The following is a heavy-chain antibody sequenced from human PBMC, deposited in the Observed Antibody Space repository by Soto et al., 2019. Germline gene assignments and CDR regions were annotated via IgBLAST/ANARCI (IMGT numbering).Heavy chain of an antibody. D-gene: IGHD6-19*01. CDR1: GFTFSSYG. J-gene: IGHJ4*02. Sequence: QVQLVESGGGVVQPGRSLRLSCAASGFTFSSYGMHWVRQAPGKGLEWVAVISYDGSNKYYADSVKGRFTISRDNSKNTLYLQMNSLRAEDTAVYYCAKGGGWDYFDYWGQGTLVTVSS. CDR3: AKGGGWDYFDY. CDR2: ISYDGSNK. V-gene: IGHV3-30*18.